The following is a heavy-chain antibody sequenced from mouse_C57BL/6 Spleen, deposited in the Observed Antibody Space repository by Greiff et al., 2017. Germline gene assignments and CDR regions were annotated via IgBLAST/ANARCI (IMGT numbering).Heavy chain of an antibody. CDR1: GYTFTDYN. V-gene: IGHV1-18*01. CDR3: ARWGNYPFAY. Sequence: EVQLVESGPELVKPGASVKIPCKASGYTFTDYNMDWVKQSHGKSLEWIGDINPNNGGTIYNQKFKGKATLTVDKSSSTAYMELRSLTSEDTAVYYCARWGNYPFAYWGQGTLVTVSA. J-gene: IGHJ3*01. CDR2: INPNNGGT. D-gene: IGHD2-1*01.